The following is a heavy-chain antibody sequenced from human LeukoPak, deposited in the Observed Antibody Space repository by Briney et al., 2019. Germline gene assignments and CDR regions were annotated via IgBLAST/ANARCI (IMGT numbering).Heavy chain of an antibody. J-gene: IGHJ4*02. CDR2: ISYDGSNK. D-gene: IGHD4-4*01. CDR3: AKAPLYSNRSFDY. Sequence: GGSLRLSCAASGFTFSSYAMHWVRQAPGKGLEWVAVISYDGSNKYYADSVKGRFTISRDNSKNTLYLQMNSLRAEDTAVYYCAKAPLYSNRSFDYWGQGTLVTVSS. CDR1: GFTFSSYA. V-gene: IGHV3-30-3*01.